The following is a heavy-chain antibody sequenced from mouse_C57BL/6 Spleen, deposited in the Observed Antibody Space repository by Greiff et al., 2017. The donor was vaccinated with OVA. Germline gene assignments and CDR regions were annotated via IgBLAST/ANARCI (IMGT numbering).Heavy chain of an antibody. CDR1: GFSLTSYG. D-gene: IGHD6-5*01. J-gene: IGHJ2*01. V-gene: IGHV2-2*01. CDR3: ARNSNGAYDY. CDR2: VWRGGGT. Sequence: VNVVESGPGLVQPSQSLSITCTVSGFSLTSYGVHWVRQSPGKGLEWLGVVWRGGGTDYNAAFISRLGISKDNSKSQVFFKMNRLQADDTAIYYCARNSNGAYDYWGKGTTLTVSA.